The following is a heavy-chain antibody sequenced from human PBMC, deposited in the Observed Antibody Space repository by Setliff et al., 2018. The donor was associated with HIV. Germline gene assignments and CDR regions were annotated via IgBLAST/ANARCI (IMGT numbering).Heavy chain of an antibody. Sequence: SETLSLTCSVSGGSISSSSHYWGWIRQPPGKGLEWIGSIYESGITYYNPSLKSRVTIFVDTSKNQFSLKVTSVTAADTAVYYCTRDLWGDDYYYNNMDVWGEGTTVTVSS. CDR2: IYESGIT. V-gene: IGHV4-39*07. D-gene: IGHD2-21*02. J-gene: IGHJ6*03. CDR1: GGSISSSSHY. CDR3: TRDLWGDDYYYNNMDV.